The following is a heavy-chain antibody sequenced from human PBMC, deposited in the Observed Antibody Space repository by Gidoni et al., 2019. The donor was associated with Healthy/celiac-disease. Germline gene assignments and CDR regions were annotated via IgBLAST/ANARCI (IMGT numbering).Heavy chain of an antibody. D-gene: IGHD2-2*01. CDR1: GYTFTSYA. CDR2: INAGNGNT. J-gene: IGHJ6*02. CDR3: ARVGGVVPAAIADDYYYYGMDV. Sequence: QVQLVQSGAEVKKPGASVKVSCKASGYTFTSYAMHWVRQAPGQRLEWMGWINAGNGNTKYSQKFQGRVTITRDTSASTAYMELSSLRSEDTAVYYCARVGGVVPAAIADDYYYYGMDVWGQGTTVTVFS. V-gene: IGHV1-3*01.